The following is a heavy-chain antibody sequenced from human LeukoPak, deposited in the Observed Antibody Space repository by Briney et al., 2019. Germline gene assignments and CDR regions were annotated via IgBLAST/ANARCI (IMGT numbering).Heavy chain of an antibody. V-gene: IGHV4-59*01. CDR3: AKSAGGYYYYYMDV. D-gene: IGHD3-10*01. CDR2: IYYSGST. Sequence: SETLSLTCTVSGGSISSYYWSWIRQPPGKGLEWIGYIYYSGSTNYNPSLKSRVTISVGTSKNQFSLKLSSVTAADTAVYYCAKSAGGYYYYYMDVWGKGTTVTVSS. CDR1: GGSISSYY. J-gene: IGHJ6*03.